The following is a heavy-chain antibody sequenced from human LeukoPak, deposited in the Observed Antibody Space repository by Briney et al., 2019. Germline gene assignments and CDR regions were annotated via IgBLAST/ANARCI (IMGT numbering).Heavy chain of an antibody. V-gene: IGHV3-23*01. Sequence: GGSLRLSCAASGFTFSSYAMSWVRQAPGKGQEWVSAISGSGGSTYYADSVKGRFTISRDNSKNTLYLQMNSLRAEDTAVYFCVKGGAISSSYWFGPWGQGTLVAVSS. J-gene: IGHJ5*02. CDR3: VKGGAISSSYWFGP. CDR2: ISGSGGST. CDR1: GFTFSSYA. D-gene: IGHD6-13*01.